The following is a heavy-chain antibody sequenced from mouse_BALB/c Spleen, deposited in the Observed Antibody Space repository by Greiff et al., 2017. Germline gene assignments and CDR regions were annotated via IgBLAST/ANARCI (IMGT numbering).Heavy chain of an antibody. CDR1: GYTFTSYW. J-gene: IGHJ2*01. Sequence: QVQLQQPGAELVKPGASVKLSCKASGYTFTSYWMHWVKQRPGQGLEWIGEIDPSDSYTNYNQKFKGKATLTVDKSSSTAYMQLSSLTSEDSAVYYCARKGTTATGDYFDYWGQGTTLTVSS. CDR3: ARKGTTATGDYFDY. CDR2: IDPSDSYT. V-gene: IGHV1-69*02. D-gene: IGHD1-2*01.